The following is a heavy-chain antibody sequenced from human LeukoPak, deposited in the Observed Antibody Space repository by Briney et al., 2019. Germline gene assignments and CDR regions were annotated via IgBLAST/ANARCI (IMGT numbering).Heavy chain of an antibody. J-gene: IGHJ6*03. D-gene: IGHD1-1*01. CDR1: GGPIISHY. CDR3: VRGALEGYYSYYYMDV. CDR2: TSNSGST. Sequence: SENLSLNCSVSGGPIISHYWSWVRQSPGQGLEWIGYTSNSGSTDYNPSLRRRVTISINTYKGQFYLELSSVTAADSAIYYCVRGALEGYYSYYYMDVWGRGTTVTVSS. V-gene: IGHV4-59*11.